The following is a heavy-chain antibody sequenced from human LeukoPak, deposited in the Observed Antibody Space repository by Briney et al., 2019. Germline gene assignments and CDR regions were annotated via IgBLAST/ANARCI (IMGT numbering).Heavy chain of an antibody. CDR2: IRYDGSNK. CDR3: AKLYSSSSFDY. Sequence: PGGSLRLSCAASGFTFSSYGMHWVRQAPGKGLEWVEFIRYDGSNKYYADSVKGRFTISRDNSKNTLYLQMNSLRAEDTAVYYCAKLYSSSSFDYWGRGTLVTVSS. CDR1: GFTFSSYG. V-gene: IGHV3-30*02. J-gene: IGHJ4*02. D-gene: IGHD6-6*01.